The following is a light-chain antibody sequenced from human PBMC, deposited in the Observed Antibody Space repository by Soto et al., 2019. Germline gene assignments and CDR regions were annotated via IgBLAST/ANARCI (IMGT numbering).Light chain of an antibody. J-gene: IGKJ1*01. CDR2: GAS. CDR1: QSVSSSY. V-gene: IGKV3-15*01. CDR3: QQYNNWPPWT. Sequence: EIVLTQSPGTLSLSPGERATLSCRAIQSVSSSYLAWYQQKPGQAPRLLIYGASTRATGIPARFSGSGSGTEFTLTIRSLQSEDFAVYYCQQYNNWPPWTFGQGTKVDIK.